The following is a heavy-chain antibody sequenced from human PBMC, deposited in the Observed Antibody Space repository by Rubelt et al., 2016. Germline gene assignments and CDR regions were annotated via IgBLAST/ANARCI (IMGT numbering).Heavy chain of an antibody. CDR1: GYTLTELS. Sequence: QVQLVQSGAEVKKPGASVKVSCMVSGYTLTELSMHWVRQAPGKGLEWMGGFDPEDGETIYAQRFQGRVTMTEGTSTDTAYMELSSLRSEDTAVYYCATDISSGWYYFDYWGQGTLVTVSS. D-gene: IGHD6-19*01. V-gene: IGHV1-24*01. CDR3: ATDISSGWYYFDY. CDR2: FDPEDGET. J-gene: IGHJ4*02.